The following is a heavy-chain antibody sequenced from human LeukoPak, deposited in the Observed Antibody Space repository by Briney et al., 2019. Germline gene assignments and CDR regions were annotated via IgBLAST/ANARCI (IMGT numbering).Heavy chain of an antibody. V-gene: IGHV1-69*06. D-gene: IGHD5-18*01. CDR2: IIPIFGTA. Sequence: SVKVSCKASGGTFSSYAISWVRQAPGQGLEWMGGIIPIFGTANYAQKFQGRVTITADKSTSTAYMELSSLRSEDTAVYYCASRGYSYGHQFDYWDQGTLVTVSS. CDR1: GGTFSSYA. J-gene: IGHJ4*02. CDR3: ASRGYSYGHQFDY.